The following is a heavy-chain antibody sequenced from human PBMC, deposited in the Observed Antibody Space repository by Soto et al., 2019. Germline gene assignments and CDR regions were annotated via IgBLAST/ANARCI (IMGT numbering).Heavy chain of an antibody. J-gene: IGHJ6*02. V-gene: IGHV4-61*01. Sequence: CTVAGGSVSGGYYYWSWIRQPPGKGLEWIGYIDYSGSTNYNPSLKSRVTMSVDTSKNQFSLKLRSVTAADTAVYYCARIVQKDGSLLSNSYYGTDVWGQGTTVTVSS. CDR2: IDYSGST. CDR3: ARIVQKDGSLLSNSYYGTDV. CDR1: GGSVSGGYYY. D-gene: IGHD3-10*01.